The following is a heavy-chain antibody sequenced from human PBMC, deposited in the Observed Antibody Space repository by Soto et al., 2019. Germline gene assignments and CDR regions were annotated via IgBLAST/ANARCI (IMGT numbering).Heavy chain of an antibody. Sequence: GGSLRLSCAASGFTFNSYSMIWVRQAPGKGLEWVSSISSSRSSIYYADSVKGRFTISRGNAENSLYLQMNSLRAEDTAVYYCARRLHLGELSFFDAFDIWGQGTLVTVSS. V-gene: IGHV3-21*06. CDR3: ARRLHLGELSFFDAFDI. J-gene: IGHJ3*02. D-gene: IGHD3-16*01. CDR2: ISSSRSSI. CDR1: GFTFNSYS.